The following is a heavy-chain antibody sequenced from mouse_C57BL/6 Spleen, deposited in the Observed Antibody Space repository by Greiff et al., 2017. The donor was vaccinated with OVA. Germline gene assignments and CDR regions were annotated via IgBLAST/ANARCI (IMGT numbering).Heavy chain of an antibody. CDR2: IDPSDSYT. CDR3: ARRGTTVVAGDY. V-gene: IGHV1-50*01. J-gene: IGHJ2*01. D-gene: IGHD1-1*01. Sequence: QVQLQQPGAELVKPGASVKLSCKASGYTFTSYWMQWVKQRPGQGLEWIGEIDPSDSYTNYNQKFKGKATLTVDTSSSTAYMQLSSLTSEDSAVYYCARRGTTVVAGDYWGQGTTLTVSS. CDR1: GYTFTSYW.